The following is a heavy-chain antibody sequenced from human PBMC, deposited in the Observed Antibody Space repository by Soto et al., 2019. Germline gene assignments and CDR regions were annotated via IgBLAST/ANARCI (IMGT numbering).Heavy chain of an antibody. CDR1: GFSLSTSGVG. CDR2: IYWDDDK. CDR3: AHSLIPLHYYGSGSSSFDY. V-gene: IGHV2-5*02. D-gene: IGHD3-10*01. J-gene: IGHJ4*02. Sequence: QITLKESGPTLVKPTQTLTLTCTFSGFSLSTSGVGVGWIRQPPGKALEWLALIYWDDDKRYSPSLKSRLTITKDTSKNQVVLTMTNMDPVDTATYYCAHSLIPLHYYGSGSSSFDYWGQGTLVTVSS.